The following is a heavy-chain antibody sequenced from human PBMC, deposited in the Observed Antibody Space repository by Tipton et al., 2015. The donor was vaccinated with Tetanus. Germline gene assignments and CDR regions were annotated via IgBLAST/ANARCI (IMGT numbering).Heavy chain of an antibody. CDR1: GFTFTNDA. Sequence: SLRLSCAASGFTFTNDAMSWVRLAPGKGLEWLSGISGSTRTIYHADSVKGRFTISRDNSANTVYLQMNSLRAEDTAVYYCAKSHGYCSGGSCYYYYGMDVWGQGTTVTVSS. CDR2: ISGSTRTI. V-gene: IGHV3-23*01. J-gene: IGHJ6*02. D-gene: IGHD2-15*01. CDR3: AKSHGYCSGGSCYYYYGMDV.